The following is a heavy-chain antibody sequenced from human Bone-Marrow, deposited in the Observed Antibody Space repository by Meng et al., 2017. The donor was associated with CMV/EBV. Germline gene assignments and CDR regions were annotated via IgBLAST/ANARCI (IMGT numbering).Heavy chain of an antibody. V-gene: IGHV4-39*07. CDR1: GGSISSSSYY. Sequence: SETLSLTCTVSGGSISSSSYYWGWIRQPPGKGLEWIGSIYYSGSTYYNPSLKSRVTISVDTSKNQFSLKLSSVTAADTAVYYCARDYYYDSSGYGDWGQGTLVTVSS. CDR3: ARDYYYDSSGYGD. D-gene: IGHD3-22*01. CDR2: IYYSGST. J-gene: IGHJ4*02.